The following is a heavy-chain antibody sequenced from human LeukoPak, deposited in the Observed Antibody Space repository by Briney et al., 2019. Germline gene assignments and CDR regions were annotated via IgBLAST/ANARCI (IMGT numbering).Heavy chain of an antibody. D-gene: IGHD5-18*01. CDR3: ARGDTAMPSFDY. CDR2: IYYGGST. CDR1: GGSISSYY. V-gene: IGHV4-59*01. J-gene: IGHJ4*02. Sequence: SETLSLTCTVSGGSISSYYWSWIRQPPGKGLEWIGYIYYGGSTNYNPSLKSRVTISVDTSKNQFSLKLSSVTAADTAVYYCARGDTAMPSFDYWGQGTLVTVSS.